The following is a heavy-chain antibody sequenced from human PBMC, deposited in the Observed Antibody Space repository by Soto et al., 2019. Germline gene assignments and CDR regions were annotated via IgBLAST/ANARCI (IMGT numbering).Heavy chain of an antibody. J-gene: IGHJ3*02. CDR3: ATVLRAHAFDI. CDR1: GYTLTELS. CDR2: FDPEEGET. V-gene: IGHV1-24*01. Sequence: QVQLVQSGAEVKKPGASVKVSCKVSGYTLTELSMHWVRQAPGKGLEWMGGFDPEEGETIYAQKFQGRVTMTEDTSTDTAYTELSSMRSEDMAVYYCATVLRAHAFDIWGEGTMVIFAS.